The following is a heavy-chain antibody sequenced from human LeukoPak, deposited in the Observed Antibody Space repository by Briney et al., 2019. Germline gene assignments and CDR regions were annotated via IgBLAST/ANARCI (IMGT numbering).Heavy chain of an antibody. CDR2: IYTSGST. J-gene: IGHJ5*02. CDR3: ARGGTLGNWFDP. Sequence: SETLSLICTVSGGSISSYYWSWIRQPAGKGLEWIGRIYTSGSTNYNPSLKSRVTMSVDTSKNQFSLKLSSVTAADTAVYYCARGGTLGNWFDPWGQGTLVTVSS. V-gene: IGHV4-4*07. CDR1: GGSISSYY.